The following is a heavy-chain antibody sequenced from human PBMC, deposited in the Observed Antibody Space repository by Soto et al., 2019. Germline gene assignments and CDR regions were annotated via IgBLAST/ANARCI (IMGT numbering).Heavy chain of an antibody. CDR2: INLNSGGT. J-gene: IGHJ4*02. V-gene: IGHV1-2*02. D-gene: IGHD3-3*01. Sequence: ASVKVSCKASGYTFTGHYMHWVRQAPGQGLEWMGWINLNSGGTNYAQKFQGRVTMTRDTSITTAYMEVNRLTYDDTAVYYCGRSGRLDYFDYWGQGTLVTVSS. CDR1: GYTFTGHY. CDR3: GRSGRLDYFDY.